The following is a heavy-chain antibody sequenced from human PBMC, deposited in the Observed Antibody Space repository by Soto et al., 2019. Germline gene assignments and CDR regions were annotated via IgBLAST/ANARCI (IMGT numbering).Heavy chain of an antibody. D-gene: IGHD3-16*01. CDR1: GGSISSGGYY. J-gene: IGHJ3*02. CDR3: ASAGIMITFGGANDAFDI. V-gene: IGHV4-31*02. Sequence: SETLSLTCTVSGGSISSGGYYWSWIRQHPGKGLEWIGYIYYSGSTYYNPSLKSRVTISVDTSKNQFSLKLSSVTAADTAVYYCASAGIMITFGGANDAFDIWGQGTMVTVSS. CDR2: IYYSGST.